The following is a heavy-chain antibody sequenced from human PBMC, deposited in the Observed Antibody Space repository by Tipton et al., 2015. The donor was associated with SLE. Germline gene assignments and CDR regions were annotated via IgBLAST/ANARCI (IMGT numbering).Heavy chain of an antibody. J-gene: IGHJ3*01. V-gene: IGHV4-34*01. Sequence: TLSLTCAVYGGSLSGYYWAWISQPPGKGLEWSGEINHSGSSNYNPSLTSRVTISVDTSKNQFSLKLTSVTAADTALYYCARVTTQRDGVMFDVWGHGLMVTVSS. CDR1: GGSLSGYY. CDR3: ARVTTQRDGVMFDV. CDR2: INHSGSS. D-gene: IGHD5-24*01.